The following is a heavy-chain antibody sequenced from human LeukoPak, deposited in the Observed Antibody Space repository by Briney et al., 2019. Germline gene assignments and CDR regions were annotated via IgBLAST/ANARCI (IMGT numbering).Heavy chain of an antibody. V-gene: IGHV3-33*01. J-gene: IGHJ4*02. D-gene: IGHD5-12*01. Sequence: GRSLRLSCAASGFTFSSYGMHWVRQAPGKGLEWVAVIWYDGSNKYYADSVKGRFTISRDNSKNTLYLQMNSLRAEDTAVYYCARVAGGYSGYGLDYWGQGTLVTVSS. CDR1: GFTFSSYG. CDR2: IWYDGSNK. CDR3: ARVAGGYSGYGLDY.